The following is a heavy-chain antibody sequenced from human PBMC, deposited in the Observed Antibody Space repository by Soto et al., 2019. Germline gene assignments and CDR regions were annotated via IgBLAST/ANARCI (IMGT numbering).Heavy chain of an antibody. V-gene: IGHV1-69*08. Sequence: QVQLVQSGAEVKKPGSSVKVSCKASGGTFSSYTISWVRQAPGQGLEWMGRIIPILGIANYAQKFQGRVTITADKSTSTAYMELSSLRSEDTAVYYCARDGEGGITMVRGVIIRSNWFDPWGQGTLVTVSS. CDR2: IIPILGIA. CDR1: GGTFSSYT. J-gene: IGHJ5*02. D-gene: IGHD3-10*01. CDR3: ARDGEGGITMVRGVIIRSNWFDP.